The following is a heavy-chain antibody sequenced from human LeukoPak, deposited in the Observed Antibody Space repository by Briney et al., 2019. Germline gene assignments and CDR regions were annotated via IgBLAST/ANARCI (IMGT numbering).Heavy chain of an antibody. Sequence: SETLSLTCTVSGGSTSSSSYYWGWIRQPPGKGPEWIGSIYYSGSTYYNPSLKSRVTISVDTSKNQFSLKLSSVTAADTAVYFCARHREWDPLSFDYWGQGTLVTVSS. CDR3: ARHREWDPLSFDY. D-gene: IGHD1-26*01. V-gene: IGHV4-39*01. CDR2: IYYSGST. J-gene: IGHJ4*02. CDR1: GGSTSSSSYY.